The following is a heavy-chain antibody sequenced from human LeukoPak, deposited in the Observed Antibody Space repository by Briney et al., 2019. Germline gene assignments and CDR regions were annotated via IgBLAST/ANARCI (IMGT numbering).Heavy chain of an antibody. CDR2: IYHSGST. V-gene: IGHV4-39*07. CDR1: GGSLSSSSHY. Sequence: SETLSLTCTVSGGSLSSSSHYWAWIRQPPGKGLEWIGSIYHSGSTYYNPSLKSRVTISVDKSKNQFSLKLSSVTAADTAVYYCARSQDYYGSGSYGGDAFDIWGQGTMVTVSS. CDR3: ARSQDYYGSGSYGGDAFDI. J-gene: IGHJ3*02. D-gene: IGHD3-10*01.